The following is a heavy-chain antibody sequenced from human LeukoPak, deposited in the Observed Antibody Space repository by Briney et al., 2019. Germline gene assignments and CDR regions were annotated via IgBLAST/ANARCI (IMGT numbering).Heavy chain of an antibody. D-gene: IGHD1-14*01. V-gene: IGHV1-18*01. CDR1: GYTFTSYD. CDR2: ISAYNGNT. Sequence: ASVKFSCKAYGYTFTSYDLNWVRQAPGQGLEWMGWISAYNGNTNYAQKLQGRVTMTTDTSTSTAYMELRSLRSDDTAVYYCARVPVAAAEHFDYWGQGTLVTVSS. CDR3: ARVPVAAAEHFDY. J-gene: IGHJ4*02.